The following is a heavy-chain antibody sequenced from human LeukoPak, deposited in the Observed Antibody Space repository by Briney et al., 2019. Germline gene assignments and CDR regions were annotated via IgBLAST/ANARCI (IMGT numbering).Heavy chain of an antibody. J-gene: IGHJ6*02. CDR1: GGSISSYY. Sequence: PSETLSLTCTVSGGSISSYYWSWIRQPPGKGLEWIGYIYYSGSTNYNPSLKSRVTMSVDMSKNQFSLKLTSVTAADTAVYYCARYATGTTGPMDVWGQGTTVTVSS. D-gene: IGHD1-1*01. V-gene: IGHV4-59*08. CDR2: IYYSGST. CDR3: ARYATGTTGPMDV.